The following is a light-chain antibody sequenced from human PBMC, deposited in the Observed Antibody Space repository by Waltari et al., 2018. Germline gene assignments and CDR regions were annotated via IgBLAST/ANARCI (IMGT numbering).Light chain of an antibody. CDR2: DAS. Sequence: DIQMTQSPSSLSASVGDRVTITCQASQYISNYLNWYQQKPGKAPKLLIYDASNLETEVPSRFSGSGSRTDFTFTISSLQPEDIATYYCQQYDNLPLTFGGGTKVEIK. CDR1: QYISNY. V-gene: IGKV1-33*01. J-gene: IGKJ4*01. CDR3: QQYDNLPLT.